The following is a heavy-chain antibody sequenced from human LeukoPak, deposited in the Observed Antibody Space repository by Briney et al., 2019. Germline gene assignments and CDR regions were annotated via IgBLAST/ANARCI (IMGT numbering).Heavy chain of an antibody. CDR3: ATEEVYDFWSGYRAFDI. V-gene: IGHV1-24*01. D-gene: IGHD3-3*01. Sequence: ASVKVSCKVSGYTLTELSMHWVRQAPGKGLEWMGGFDPEDDETIYAQKFQGRVTMTEDTSTDTAYMELSSLRSEDTAVYYCATEEVYDFWSGYRAFDIWGQGTMVTVSS. J-gene: IGHJ3*02. CDR2: FDPEDDET. CDR1: GYTLTELS.